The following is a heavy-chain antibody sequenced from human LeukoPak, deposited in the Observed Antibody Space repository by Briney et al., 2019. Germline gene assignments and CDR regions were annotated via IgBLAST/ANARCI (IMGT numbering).Heavy chain of an antibody. J-gene: IGHJ3*02. CDR1: GGSVSSGSYC. CDR3: ARLADILTGYYWFDI. V-gene: IGHV4-61*01. Sequence: SETLSLTCTVSGGSVSSGSYCWSWVRQPPGKGLEWIGYIYYSGSTIHNPSLKTQVTISVDTSKNQFSLKLSSVTAADTAVYYCARLADILTGYYWFDIWGQGTLVTVSS. CDR2: IYYSGST. D-gene: IGHD3-9*01.